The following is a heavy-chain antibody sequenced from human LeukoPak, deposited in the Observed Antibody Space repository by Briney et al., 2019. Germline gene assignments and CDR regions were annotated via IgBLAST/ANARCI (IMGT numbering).Heavy chain of an antibody. Sequence: GGSLRLSCAASGFTFSSYAMSWVRQAPGKGLEWVLTISGSGDSTYYADSVKGRFTISRDNSKNTLYLQMNSLRAEDTAVYYCAKNVMTYFDYWGQGTLVTVSS. CDR1: GFTFSSYA. J-gene: IGHJ4*02. D-gene: IGHD2/OR15-2a*01. CDR3: AKNVMTYFDY. CDR2: ISGSGDST. V-gene: IGHV3-23*01.